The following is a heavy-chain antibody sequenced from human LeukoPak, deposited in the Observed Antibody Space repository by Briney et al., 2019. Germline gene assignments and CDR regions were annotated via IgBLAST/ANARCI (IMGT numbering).Heavy chain of an antibody. CDR3: ARDSL. CDR1: GFTFSSYG. CDR2: ICYDGSNK. V-gene: IGHV3-33*01. J-gene: IGHJ4*02. Sequence: PGRSLRLSCAASGFTFSSYGMHWVRQAPGKGLEWVAVICYDGSNKYYADSVKGRFTITRDNSKNKLYLQMNSLRAEDTAVYYCARDSLWGQGTLVTVSS.